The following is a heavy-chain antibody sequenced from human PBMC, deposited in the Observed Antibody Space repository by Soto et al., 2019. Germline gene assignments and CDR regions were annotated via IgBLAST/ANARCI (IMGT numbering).Heavy chain of an antibody. J-gene: IGHJ5*02. CDR2: IFQSGST. CDR3: ARGRGRYSSGWSWFDP. D-gene: IGHD6-19*01. CDR1: GGTIRSPDW. V-gene: IGHV4-4*02. Sequence: QVQLQESGPGLVEPSGTLSLTCGVSGGTIRSPDWWTWVRQPPGKGLEWIGEIFQSGSTNYTPSLESRVTISVDKSKNQFSLTLTSLTAADTAVYFCARGRGRYSSGWSWFDPWGQGILVTVSS.